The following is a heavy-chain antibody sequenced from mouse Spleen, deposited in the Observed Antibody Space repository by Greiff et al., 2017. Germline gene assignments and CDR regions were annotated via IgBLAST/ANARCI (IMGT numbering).Heavy chain of an antibody. CDR1: GYSITSGYY. CDR3: ATTYGNYGYYYAMDY. CDR2: ISYDGSN. D-gene: IGHD2-1*01. J-gene: IGHJ4*01. V-gene: IGHV3-6*01. Sequence: EVQLQQSGPGLVKPSQSLSLTCSVTGYSITSGYYWNWIRQFPGNKLEWMGYISYDGSNNYNPSLKNRISITRDTSKNQFFLKLNSVTTEDTATYYCATTYGNYGYYYAMDYWGQGTSVTVSS.